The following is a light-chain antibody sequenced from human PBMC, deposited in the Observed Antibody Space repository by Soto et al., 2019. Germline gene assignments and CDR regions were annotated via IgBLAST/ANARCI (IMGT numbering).Light chain of an antibody. V-gene: IGKV3-20*01. CDR3: QYYGGYCGSSPRYT. J-gene: IGKJ2*01. CDR2: GAF. CDR1: QNVSSNY. Sequence: EIVLTQSPGTLSLSPGERATLSCRASQNVSSNYLAWYQQRPGQAPRLLMYGAFIRATGIPDRISGSGSGTDFTVTISRLEPEDFAVYYCQYYGGYCGSSPRYTFGQGTKVDIK.